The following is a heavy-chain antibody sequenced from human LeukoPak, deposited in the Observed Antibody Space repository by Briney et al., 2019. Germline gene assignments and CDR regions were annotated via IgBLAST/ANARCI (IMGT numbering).Heavy chain of an antibody. D-gene: IGHD2-2*01. CDR2: IKPDGSEK. Sequence: GGSLRLSCLGSGFTFRTYWMTWVRQAPGKGLECVANIKPDGSEKYYVDSVKGRFTISRDNAKDSLFLQMNSLRAEDTAVYYCAKDVSSTSWDAFDIWGQGTMVAVSS. CDR1: GFTFRTYW. J-gene: IGHJ3*02. CDR3: AKDVSSTSWDAFDI. V-gene: IGHV3-7*01.